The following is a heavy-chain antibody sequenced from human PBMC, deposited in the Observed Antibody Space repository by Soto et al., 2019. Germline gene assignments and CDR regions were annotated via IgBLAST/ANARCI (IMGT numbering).Heavy chain of an antibody. CDR2: ISGSGGST. D-gene: IGHD3-22*01. J-gene: IGHJ3*02. CDR1: GFTFSSYA. V-gene: IGHV3-23*01. Sequence: EVQLLESGGGLVQPGGSLRLSCAASGFTFSSYAMSWVRQAPGKGLEWVSAISGSGGSTYYADSVKGRFTISRDNSKNTQYLQMNSLRADDTAVYYCAKVHDSSGYYYDAFDIWGQGTMVTVSS. CDR3: AKVHDSSGYYYDAFDI.